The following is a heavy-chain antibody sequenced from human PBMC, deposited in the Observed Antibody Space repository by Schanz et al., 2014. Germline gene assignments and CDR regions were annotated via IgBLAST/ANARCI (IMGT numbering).Heavy chain of an antibody. CDR3: ARGGSGSHYRLDY. D-gene: IGHD1-26*01. V-gene: IGHV3-48*01. CDR2: ISSSSSTR. Sequence: EVQLVESGGGLVQPGGSLRLSCAASGITFSSHSFNWVRQAPGKGLEWVSYISSSSSTRYYADSVKGRFTISRDNAKNSLFLQMNSLRAEDTGLYFCARGGSGSHYRLDYWGQGTLVTVSS. CDR1: GITFSSHS. J-gene: IGHJ4*02.